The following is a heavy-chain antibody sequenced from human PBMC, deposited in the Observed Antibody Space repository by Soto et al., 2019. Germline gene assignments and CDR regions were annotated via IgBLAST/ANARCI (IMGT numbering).Heavy chain of an antibody. J-gene: IGHJ4*02. V-gene: IGHV1-69*02. D-gene: IGHD3-10*01. CDR1: GGTFSSYT. CDR3: ASPNPQLGSVLLFDS. CDR2: IIPILGIA. Sequence: QVQLVQSGAEVKKPGSSVKVSCKASGGTFSSYTISWVRQAPGQGLEWMGRIIPILGIANYAQKFQGRVTITADKSPSTAYMELSSLRSEDTAVYYCASPNPQLGSVLLFDSWGQGTLVTVSS.